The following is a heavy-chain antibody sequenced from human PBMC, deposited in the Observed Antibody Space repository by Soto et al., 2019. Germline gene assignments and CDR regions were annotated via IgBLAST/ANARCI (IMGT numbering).Heavy chain of an antibody. J-gene: IGHJ1*01. CDR2: LTGSSSNI. V-gene: IGHV3-23*01. Sequence: GGSLRLSCAASGFSFRNYAMSWVRQAPGKGLEWISTLTGSSSNIYYADSVKGRFAISRDNSRNTLYLQMNSLRAEDTAVYYCAKDYVYYDSSGYYEYFQHWGQGTLVTVSS. D-gene: IGHD3-22*01. CDR3: AKDYVYYDSSGYYEYFQH. CDR1: GFSFRNYA.